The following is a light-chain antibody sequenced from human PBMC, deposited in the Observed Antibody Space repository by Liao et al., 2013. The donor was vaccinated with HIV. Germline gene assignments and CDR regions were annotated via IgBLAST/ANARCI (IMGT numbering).Light chain of an antibody. CDR3: QAWDSITASYV. J-gene: IGLJ1*01. CDR2: QDT. V-gene: IGLV3-1*01. Sequence: SYELTQPPSVSVSPGQTASITCSGDKLGDKYASWYQQKPGQSPVLVIYQDTKRPSGIPGRFSGSNSGNTATLTISGTQAMDEADYYCQAWDSITASYVFGTGTKVTVL. CDR1: KLGDKY.